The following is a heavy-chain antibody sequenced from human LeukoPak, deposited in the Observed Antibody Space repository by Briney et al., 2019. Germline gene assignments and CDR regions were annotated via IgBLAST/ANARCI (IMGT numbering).Heavy chain of an antibody. CDR1: GGSISSYY. CDR2: IYYSGST. Sequence: PSETLSLTCTVSGGSISSYYWSWIRQPPGKGLEWIGYIYYSGSTNYNPSLKSRVTISVDTSKNQFSLKLSSVTAADTAVYYCARVYSSSPLDYYYYYMDVWGKGTTVTVSS. D-gene: IGHD6-6*01. V-gene: IGHV4-59*01. J-gene: IGHJ6*03. CDR3: ARVYSSSPLDYYYYYMDV.